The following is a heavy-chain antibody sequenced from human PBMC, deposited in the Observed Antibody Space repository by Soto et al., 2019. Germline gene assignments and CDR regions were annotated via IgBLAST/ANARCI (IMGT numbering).Heavy chain of an antibody. Sequence: EVQLVESGCGLVQSGGSLRLSCAASGFTFRRYWMHWVRQASGKGLVWVSRINGDGSSTSYADSVKGRFTISRDNAKNTLYLQMNSLRAEETAVYYCVSLVERSDIAFDIWGQGTMVTVSS. CDR2: INGDGSST. D-gene: IGHD6-6*01. V-gene: IGHV3-74*01. J-gene: IGHJ3*02. CDR3: VSLVERSDIAFDI. CDR1: GFTFRRYW.